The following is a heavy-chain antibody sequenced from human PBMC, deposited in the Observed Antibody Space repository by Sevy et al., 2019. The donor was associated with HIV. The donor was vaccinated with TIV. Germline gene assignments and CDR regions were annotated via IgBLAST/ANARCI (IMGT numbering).Heavy chain of an antibody. Sequence: GGSLRLSCEASGFTFSSYEMNWVRQAPGKGLEWVSSISSSSTYIYYADSVKGRFTISRDNAKNSLYLQMSSLRAEDTAVYYCARDLVIPATTDYFYYGMDVWGQGTTVTVSS. D-gene: IGHD2-15*01. CDR2: ISSSSTYI. CDR3: ARDLVIPATTDYFYYGMDV. CDR1: GFTFSSYE. V-gene: IGHV3-21*01. J-gene: IGHJ6*02.